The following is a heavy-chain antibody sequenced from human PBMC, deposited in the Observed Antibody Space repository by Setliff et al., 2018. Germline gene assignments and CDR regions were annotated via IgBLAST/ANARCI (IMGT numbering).Heavy chain of an antibody. J-gene: IGHJ4*02. Sequence: GASVKVSCKASGYTFTDYGITWVRQAPGQGLEWMGWISSYSGNAYYPQKFLGRVTVTTDTSTGTAYMELGSLTSDDTAIYYCARINFYVSSGYYYAPDYWGPGTLVTVSS. CDR1: GYTFTDYG. D-gene: IGHD3-22*01. CDR2: ISSYSGNA. CDR3: ARINFYVSSGYYYAPDY. V-gene: IGHV1-18*01.